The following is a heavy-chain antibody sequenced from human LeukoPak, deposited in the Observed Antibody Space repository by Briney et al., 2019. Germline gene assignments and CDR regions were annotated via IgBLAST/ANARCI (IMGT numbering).Heavy chain of an antibody. Sequence: GGSLRLSCAASEFSVGSNYMTWVRQAPGKGLEWVSSISSSSSYIYYAESVKGRFTMSRDNAKNSLYLQMNSLRAEDTAVYYCARATTYDILTGYFDYWGQGTLVTVSS. D-gene: IGHD3-9*01. CDR1: EFSVGSNY. CDR3: ARATTYDILTGYFDY. V-gene: IGHV3-21*01. J-gene: IGHJ4*02. CDR2: ISSSSSYI.